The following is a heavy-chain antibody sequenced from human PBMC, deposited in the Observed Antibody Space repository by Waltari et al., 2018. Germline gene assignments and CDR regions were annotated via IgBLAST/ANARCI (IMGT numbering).Heavy chain of an antibody. D-gene: IGHD2-2*01. Sequence: QVQLQQWGAGLLKPSETLSLTCAVYGGSFSGYYWSWIRQPPGKGRGWIGEINHSGSTNYNPSLKGRVTIAVDTSKNQFSLKLSSVTAADTAVYYCAFHIVVVPAGYREVDVWGKGTTVTVSS. CDR2: INHSGST. CDR3: AFHIVVVPAGYREVDV. J-gene: IGHJ6*04. CDR1: GGSFSGYY. V-gene: IGHV4-34*01.